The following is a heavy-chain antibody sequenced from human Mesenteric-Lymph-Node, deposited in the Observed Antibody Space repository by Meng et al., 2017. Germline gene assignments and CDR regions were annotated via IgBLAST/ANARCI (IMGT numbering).Heavy chain of an antibody. CDR2: IIHGGSP. Sequence: QVALQKLCAGLLQPSETLSLTCAVNGGSLSGAYWNWIRQPPGKGLEWIGEIIHGGSPSYNPSLKSRVTISIDTSKNQLSLMLSSVTAADTAVYYCARRPTGIDYWGQGTLVTASS. D-gene: IGHD2-8*02. J-gene: IGHJ4*02. CDR3: ARRPTGIDY. CDR1: GGSLSGAY. V-gene: IGHV4-34*12.